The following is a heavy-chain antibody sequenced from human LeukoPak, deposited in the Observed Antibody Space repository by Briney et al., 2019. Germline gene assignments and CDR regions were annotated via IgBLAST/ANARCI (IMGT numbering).Heavy chain of an antibody. V-gene: IGHV3-30*02. D-gene: IGHD3-3*01. Sequence: PGGSLRLSCAASGFTFSSYGMHWVRQAPGKGLEWVAFIRYDGSNKYYADSVKGRLTISRDNSKNTLYLQMNSLRAEDTAVYYCAKDPKGFWSGYIDYWGQGTLVAVSS. CDR3: AKDPKGFWSGYIDY. CDR2: IRYDGSNK. CDR1: GFTFSSYG. J-gene: IGHJ4*02.